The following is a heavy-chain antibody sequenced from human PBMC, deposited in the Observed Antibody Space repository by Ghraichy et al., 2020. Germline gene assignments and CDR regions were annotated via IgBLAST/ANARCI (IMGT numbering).Heavy chain of an antibody. CDR2: IKQDGSEK. CDR1: GFIFSSNW. V-gene: IGHV3-7*03. J-gene: IGHJ4*02. CDR3: ARDRHYYGSGTYDY. Sequence: GESLNISCAASGFIFSSNWMNWVRQAPGKGLEWVANIKQDGSEKYYVDSVKGRFAISRDNAKNSLYLQMNSLRAEDTDVYYCARDRHYYGSGTYDYWGQGTLVTVSS. D-gene: IGHD3-10*01.